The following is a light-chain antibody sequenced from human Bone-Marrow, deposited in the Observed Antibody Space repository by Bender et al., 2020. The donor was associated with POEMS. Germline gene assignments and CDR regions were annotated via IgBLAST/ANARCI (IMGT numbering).Light chain of an antibody. J-gene: IGLJ3*02. CDR2: DVT. CDR1: SSDIGAHDY. V-gene: IGLV2-14*03. CDR3: SSYTTGKTEV. Sequence: QSALTQPASVSGSPGQSITISCTGSSSDIGAHDYVSWYQQHPGKAPKVIIYDVTTRPSGISNRFSASKSGDTASLTISGLQAEDEADYYCSSYTTGKTEVFGGGTRLTVL.